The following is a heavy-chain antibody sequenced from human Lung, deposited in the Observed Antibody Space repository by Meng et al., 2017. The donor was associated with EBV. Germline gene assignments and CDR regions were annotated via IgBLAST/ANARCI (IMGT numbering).Heavy chain of an antibody. Sequence: QVQLQQSGPGLVKPSQTLSLTCAXXXXSGSSISAAWDWIRQSPSRGLEWLGRTYYRSKWNNDYALSVKSRITIIPDTSKNQFSLQLNSVTPEDTAVYYCARETTVSPADIEFFDSWGQGTLVTVSS. CDR2: TYYRSKWNN. J-gene: IGHJ4*02. D-gene: IGHD4-17*01. CDR1: XXSGSSISAA. CDR3: ARETTVSPADIEFFDS. V-gene: IGHV6-1*01.